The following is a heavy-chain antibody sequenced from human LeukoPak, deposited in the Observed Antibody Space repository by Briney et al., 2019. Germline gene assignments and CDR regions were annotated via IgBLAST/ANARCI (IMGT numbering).Heavy chain of an antibody. CDR2: ISSSGSTI. CDR3: ARLEYYYVSGNYYKLFDY. D-gene: IGHD3-10*01. CDR1: GFTFSSYE. J-gene: IGHJ4*02. Sequence: GGSLRLSCAASGFTFSSYEMNWVRQAPGKGLEWVSYISSSGSTIYYADSVKGRFTISRDNAKNSLYLQMNSLGAEDTAVYYCARLEYYYVSGNYYKLFDYWGQGTLVTVCS. V-gene: IGHV3-48*03.